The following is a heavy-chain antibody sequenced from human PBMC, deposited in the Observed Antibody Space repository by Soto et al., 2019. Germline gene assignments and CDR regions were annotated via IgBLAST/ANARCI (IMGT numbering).Heavy chain of an antibody. CDR1: GYTFTSYD. V-gene: IGHV1-8*01. J-gene: IGHJ6*02. Sequence: ASVKVSCKASGYTFTSYDINWVRQATGQGLEWMGWMNPNXXXXXXXXKFQGRVTMTRNTSISTAYMELSSLRSEDTAVYYCARFGYCSSTSCYYYGMDVWGQGTTVTVSS. D-gene: IGHD2-2*01. CDR3: ARFGYCSSTSCYYYGMDV. CDR2: MNPNXXXX.